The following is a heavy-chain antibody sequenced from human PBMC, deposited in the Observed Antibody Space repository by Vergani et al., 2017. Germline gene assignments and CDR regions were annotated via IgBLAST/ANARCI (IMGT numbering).Heavy chain of an antibody. CDR3: ARGGLWFGEAYYYYGMDV. D-gene: IGHD3-10*01. CDR2: INPNSGGT. CDR1: GYTFTNYY. Sequence: QVLLVQSGAEVKKPGASVRVSCKTSGYTFTNYYMHWVRQAPGQGLEWMGWINPNSGGTNYAQKFQGRVTMTRDTSISTAYMELSRLRSDDTAVYYCARGGLWFGEAYYYYGMDVWGQGTTVTVSS. J-gene: IGHJ6*02. V-gene: IGHV1-2*02.